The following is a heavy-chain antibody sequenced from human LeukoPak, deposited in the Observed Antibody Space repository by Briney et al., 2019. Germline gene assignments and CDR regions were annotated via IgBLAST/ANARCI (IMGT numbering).Heavy chain of an antibody. V-gene: IGHV4-34*01. Sequence: SETLSLTCAVYGGSFNSDFWSWIRQVPGKGLEWIAELNEGGGTNYNPSLKSRVAISVDKSENHISLWLTSVTAADTAVYYCAREGGPYRPLDYSGQGTLVTVSS. J-gene: IGHJ4*02. CDR1: GGSFNSDF. CDR2: LNEGGGT. CDR3: AREGGPYRPLDY.